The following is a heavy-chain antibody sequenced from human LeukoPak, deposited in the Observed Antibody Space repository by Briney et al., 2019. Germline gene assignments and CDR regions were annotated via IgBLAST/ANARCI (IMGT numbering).Heavy chain of an antibody. CDR3: ARQRETASVGAFEI. V-gene: IGHV4-39*01. D-gene: IGHD3-3*01. Sequence: SETLSLTCTVSGGSIRTNTNYWGWNSSNYWGGFRQPPGKGLEWIGSIHYSGTTYYPPSLQSRLTISVDASKNQFSLKMTSVTATDTALYYGARQRETASVGAFEIWGQRTMVTVSS. CDR2: IHYSGTT. J-gene: IGHJ3*02. CDR1: GGSIRTNTNYWGWNSSNY.